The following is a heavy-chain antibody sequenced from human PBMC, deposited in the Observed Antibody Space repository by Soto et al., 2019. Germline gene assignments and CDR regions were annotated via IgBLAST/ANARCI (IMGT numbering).Heavy chain of an antibody. CDR3: AGRIAAAGCLDY. J-gene: IGHJ4*02. CDR1: GGSISSYY. CDR2: IYYSGST. Sequence: SETLSLTCTVSGGSISSYYWSWVRQPPGKGLEWIGYIYYSGSTNYNPSLKSRVTISVDTSKNQFSLKLSSVTAADTAVYYCAGRIAAAGCLDYWGQGTLVTVSS. D-gene: IGHD6-13*01. V-gene: IGHV4-59*01.